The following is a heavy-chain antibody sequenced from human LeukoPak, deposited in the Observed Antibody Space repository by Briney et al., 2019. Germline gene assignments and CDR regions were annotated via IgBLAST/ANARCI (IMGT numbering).Heavy chain of an antibody. Sequence: PSETLSLTCAVYGGSFSGYYWSWIRQPPGKGLEWIGEINHSGSTNYNPSLKSRVTMSVDTSKNQFSLKLSSVTAADTAVYYCARTTWDYDILTGYPKEPYFDYWGQGTLVTVSS. J-gene: IGHJ4*02. D-gene: IGHD3-9*01. V-gene: IGHV4-34*01. CDR1: GGSFSGYY. CDR3: ARTTWDYDILTGYPKEPYFDY. CDR2: INHSGST.